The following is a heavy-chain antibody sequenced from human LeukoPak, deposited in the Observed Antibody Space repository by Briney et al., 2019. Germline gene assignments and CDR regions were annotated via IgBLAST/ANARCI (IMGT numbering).Heavy chain of an antibody. D-gene: IGHD6-13*01. J-gene: IGHJ5*02. CDR3: ARASIAAAGTNWFDP. CDR2: INPNSGGT. CDR1: GGTFSSYA. Sequence: ASVKVSCKASGGTFSSYAISWVRQAPGQGLEWMGWINPNSGGTNYAQKFQGWVTMTRDTSISTAYMELSRLRSDDTAVYYCARASIAAAGTNWFDPWGQGTLVTVSS. V-gene: IGHV1-2*04.